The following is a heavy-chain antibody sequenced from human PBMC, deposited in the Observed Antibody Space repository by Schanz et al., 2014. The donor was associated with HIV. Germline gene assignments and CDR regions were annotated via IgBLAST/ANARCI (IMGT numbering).Heavy chain of an antibody. CDR1: RFTFDDYA. Sequence: EVQLVESGGCLVQPGKSLRLSCAASRFTFDDYAMHWVRQAPGKGLEWVSSISWNSGSVDYADSVKGRFTISRDNAKRSVYLQMNTLRAEDTALYYCAKDSSGGQLVRSAYWYFDLWGRGTLVTVSS. D-gene: IGHD6-13*01. CDR3: AKDSSGGQLVRSAYWYFDL. J-gene: IGHJ2*01. V-gene: IGHV3-9*01. CDR2: ISWNSGSV.